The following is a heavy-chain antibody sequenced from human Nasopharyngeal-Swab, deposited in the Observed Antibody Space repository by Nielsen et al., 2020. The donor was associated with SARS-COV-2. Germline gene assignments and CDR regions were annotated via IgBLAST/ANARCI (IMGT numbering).Heavy chain of an antibody. V-gene: IGHV3-21*01. Sequence: GESLKISCAASGFTFNNYNFNWVRQAPGKGLEWVSSISSSSSYIYYADSVKGRFTISRDNAKNPLYPQMNSLRAEDTAVYYCARDGLDYDFWSAYFMDVWGQGTTVTVSS. J-gene: IGHJ6*02. CDR3: ARDGLDYDFWSAYFMDV. CDR1: GFTFNNYN. D-gene: IGHD3-3*01. CDR2: ISSSSSYI.